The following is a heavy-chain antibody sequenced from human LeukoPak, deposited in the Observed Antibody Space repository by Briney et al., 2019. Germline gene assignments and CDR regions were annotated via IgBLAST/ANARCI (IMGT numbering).Heavy chain of an antibody. CDR3: ARRVPYSSSWYGPLYYYYYYMDV. Sequence: PSETLSLTCTVSGGSISSYYWSWIRQPAGKGLEWIGRIYTSGSTNYNPSLKSRVTISVDTSKNQFSLKLSSVTAADTAVYYCARRVPYSSSWYGPLYYYYYYMDVWGKGTTVTISS. CDR2: IYTSGST. D-gene: IGHD6-13*01. J-gene: IGHJ6*03. CDR1: GGSISSYY. V-gene: IGHV4-4*07.